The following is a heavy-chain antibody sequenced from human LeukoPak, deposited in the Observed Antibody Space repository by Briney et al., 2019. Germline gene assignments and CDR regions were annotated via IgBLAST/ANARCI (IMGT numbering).Heavy chain of an antibody. CDR1: GDIFTSFY. CDR2: IKPSGGDT. D-gene: IGHD5-12*01. Sequence: GSVKVSCKAYGDIFTSFYMHWVRQARGQRLECMGIIKPSGGDTSFAQKFQARVTLTRDTSTSTVYMELSSLTSEDTAVYYCARVSGYNPGPFDYWGQGTLVTVSS. CDR3: ARVSGYNPGPFDY. V-gene: IGHV1-46*01. J-gene: IGHJ4*02.